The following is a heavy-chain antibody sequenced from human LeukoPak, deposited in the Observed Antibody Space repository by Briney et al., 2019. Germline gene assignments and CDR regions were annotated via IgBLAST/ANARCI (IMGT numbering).Heavy chain of an antibody. Sequence: GGSLRLSCAASKFTFSSSAMTWVRQAPGKGLEWVLAISGGGGSTFYTDSVKGRFTISRDNSKNTLYLQMNSLRAEDTAVYYCATGMENYDGSGYYSYFQHWGQGTLVTVSS. CDR1: KFTFSSSA. D-gene: IGHD3-22*01. J-gene: IGHJ1*01. CDR2: ISGGGGST. V-gene: IGHV3-23*01. CDR3: ATGMENYDGSGYYSYFQH.